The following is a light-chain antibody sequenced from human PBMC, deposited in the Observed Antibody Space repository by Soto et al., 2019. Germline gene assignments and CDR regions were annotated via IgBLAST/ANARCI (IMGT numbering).Light chain of an antibody. Sequence: IGLTHSPATLSLSPGERATLSCRASQSVSNNYLAWYQQKPGQAPRLLIYGASNRATGIPDRFSGSGSGTDFTLTINNLEPEDFAVYYCQVRTNWSIAFGRGTRLE. V-gene: IGKV3-11*01. CDR3: QVRTNWSIA. CDR1: QSVSNNY. J-gene: IGKJ5*01. CDR2: GAS.